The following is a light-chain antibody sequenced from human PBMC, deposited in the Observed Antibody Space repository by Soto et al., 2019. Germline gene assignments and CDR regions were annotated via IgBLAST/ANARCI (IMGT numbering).Light chain of an antibody. CDR3: SSYRTSNTRQIV. CDR2: DVS. J-gene: IGLJ1*01. CDR1: SSDVGSYNY. Sequence: QSALTQPASVSGSPGQSITISCTGTSSDVGSYNYVSWYQHHPGEAPKLMIYDVSNRPSGVSNRFSGSKSGNTASLSISGLQPEDEADYYCSSYRTSNTRQIVCGTGTKVTVL. V-gene: IGLV2-14*03.